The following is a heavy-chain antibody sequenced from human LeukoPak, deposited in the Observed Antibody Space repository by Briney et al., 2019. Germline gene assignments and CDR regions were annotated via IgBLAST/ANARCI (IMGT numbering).Heavy chain of an antibody. J-gene: IGHJ4*02. CDR3: ARGDYYGSGSFYFDY. CDR1: GFTVSSKY. Sequence: GGSLRLSCAASGFTVSSKYMSWVRQAPGKGLEWVSVIYSSDYTQYADSVKGRFTISRDNSKNTLYLQMNSLRAEDTATYYCARGDYYGSGSFYFDYWGQGTLVTVSS. CDR2: IYSSDYT. V-gene: IGHV3-53*01. D-gene: IGHD3-10*01.